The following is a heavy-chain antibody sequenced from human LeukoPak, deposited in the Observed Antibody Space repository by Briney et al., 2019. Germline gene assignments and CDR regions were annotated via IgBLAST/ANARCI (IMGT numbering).Heavy chain of an antibody. Sequence: PSETLSLTCTVSGGSISSYYWSWIRQPPGKGLEWIGYIYYSGSTNYNPSLKSRVTISVDTPKNQFSLKLSSVTAADTAVYYCARVISPKAEWVQHPRRGWFDPWGQGTLVTVSS. CDR2: IYYSGST. J-gene: IGHJ5*02. CDR3: ARVISPKAEWVQHPRRGWFDP. CDR1: GGSISSYY. V-gene: IGHV4-59*01. D-gene: IGHD1-1*01.